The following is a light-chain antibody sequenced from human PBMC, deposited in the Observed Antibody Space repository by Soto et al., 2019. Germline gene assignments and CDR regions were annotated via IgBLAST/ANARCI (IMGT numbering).Light chain of an antibody. V-gene: IGLV1-44*01. Sequence: QSVLTQPPSASGTPGQRVAISCSGSSSNIESNTVTWYQQLPGTAPKLVIYSNYDRPSGVPDRFSGSTSGTPASLVIRGLQSEDEADYYRAAWDDILNGYVFGGGTKVTVL. CDR2: SNY. J-gene: IGLJ1*01. CDR3: AAWDDILNGYV. CDR1: SSNIESNT.